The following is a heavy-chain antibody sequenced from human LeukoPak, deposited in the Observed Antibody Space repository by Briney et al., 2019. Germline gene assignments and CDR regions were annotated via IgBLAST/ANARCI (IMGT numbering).Heavy chain of an antibody. Sequence: SETLSPTCTVSGGSISSSSYYWGWIRQPPGKGLEWIGSIYYSGSTYYNPSLKSRVTISVDTSKNQFSLKLSSVTAADTAVYYCARLGFIAAAEDYWGQGTLVTVSS. CDR1: GGSISSSSYY. CDR3: ARLGFIAAAEDY. CDR2: IYYSGST. V-gene: IGHV4-39*01. D-gene: IGHD6-13*01. J-gene: IGHJ4*02.